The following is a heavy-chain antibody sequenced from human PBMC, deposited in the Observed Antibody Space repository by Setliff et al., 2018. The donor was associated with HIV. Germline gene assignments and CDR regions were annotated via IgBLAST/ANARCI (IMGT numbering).Heavy chain of an antibody. CDR2: FDAEDGEA. CDR1: GYSLSDLS. D-gene: IGHD3-22*01. V-gene: IGHV1-24*01. J-gene: IGHJ4*02. CDR3: ATVSYYHDRSAYLGVFDN. Sequence: GASVNVSCQVSGYSLSDLSIHWVRQTPGKGLEWMGGFDAEDGEAIYALKFQGRLTVTEDTSTDSAYMDLSSLESDDSAVYYCATVSYYHDRSAYLGVFDNWGQGALVTVSS.